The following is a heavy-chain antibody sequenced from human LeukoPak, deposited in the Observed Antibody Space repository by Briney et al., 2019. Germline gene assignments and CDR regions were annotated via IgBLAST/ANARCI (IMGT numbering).Heavy chain of an antibody. CDR1: GYTFTSYG. J-gene: IGHJ5*02. CDR2: ISAYNGNT. V-gene: IGHV1-18*01. Sequence: ASVKVSCKTSGYTFTSYGISWVRHAPGQGLEWMGWISAYNGNTNYAQKLQGRVTMTTDTSTSTAYMELRSLRSDDTAVYYCARDPTVGWFDPWGQGTLVTVSS. CDR3: ARDPTVGWFDP. D-gene: IGHD1-26*01.